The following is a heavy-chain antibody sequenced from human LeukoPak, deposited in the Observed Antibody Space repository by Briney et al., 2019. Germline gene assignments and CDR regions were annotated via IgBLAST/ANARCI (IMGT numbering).Heavy chain of an antibody. J-gene: IGHJ4*02. D-gene: IGHD3-22*01. Sequence: TGGSLRLSCAASGFSVFSNYMTWVRQAPGKGLEWVSAIYTGGSTYYAGSVKGRFTISRDNSKNTLYLQMNSLRAEDTAVYYCARNLYYYDSSGYYYYWGQGTLVTVSS. CDR1: GFSVFSNY. CDR2: IYTGGST. CDR3: ARNLYYYDSSGYYYY. V-gene: IGHV3-66*01.